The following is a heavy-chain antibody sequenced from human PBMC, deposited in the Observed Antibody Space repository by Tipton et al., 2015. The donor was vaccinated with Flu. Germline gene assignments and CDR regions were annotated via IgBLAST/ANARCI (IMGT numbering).Heavy chain of an antibody. CDR1: GDSIDSRYL. Sequence: TLSLTCSVSGDSIDSRYLWGWIRQPPGKGLEWIGNMHRSGTTYFNPSLTSRVTISVDTSNNKFSLRLASVTAADTAVYYCARRDCSNYVSEPKNWFDRWGRGTLVAVSS. V-gene: IGHV4-38-2*01. D-gene: IGHD4-11*01. CDR3: ARRDCSNYVSEPKNWFDR. CDR2: MHRSGTT. J-gene: IGHJ5*02.